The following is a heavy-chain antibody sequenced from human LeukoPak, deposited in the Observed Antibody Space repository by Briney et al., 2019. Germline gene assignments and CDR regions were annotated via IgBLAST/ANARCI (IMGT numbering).Heavy chain of an antibody. CDR1: GFTFSSYE. Sequence: GGSLRHSCAASGFTFSSYEMNWVRQASGKGLEWVGRIRSKANSYATAYAASVKGRFTISRDDSKNTAYLQMNSLKTEDTAVYYCTTAASGVVPAANWGQGTLVTVSS. V-gene: IGHV3-73*01. CDR3: TTAASGVVPAAN. CDR2: IRSKANSYAT. D-gene: IGHD2-2*01. J-gene: IGHJ4*02.